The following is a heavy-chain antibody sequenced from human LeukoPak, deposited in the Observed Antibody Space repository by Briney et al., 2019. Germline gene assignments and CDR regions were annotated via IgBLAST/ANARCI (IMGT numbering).Heavy chain of an antibody. J-gene: IGHJ6*03. D-gene: IGHD2-2*01. CDR3: AQVPKVYYYYYMDV. CDR1: RFTFSSYA. Sequence: GGSLRLSCAASRFTFSSYAMSWVRQAPGKGLEWVSAISGSGGSTYYADSVKGRFTISRDNSKNTLYLQMNSLRAEDTAVYYCAQVPKVYYYYYMDVWGKGTTVTVSS. V-gene: IGHV3-23*01. CDR2: ISGSGGST.